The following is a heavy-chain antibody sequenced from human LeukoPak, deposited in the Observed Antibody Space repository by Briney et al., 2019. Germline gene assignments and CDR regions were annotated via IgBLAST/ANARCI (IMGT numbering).Heavy chain of an antibody. CDR1: GFTFSSYS. V-gene: IGHV3-48*01. J-gene: IGHJ3*02. CDR3: ARGRDGYNLVLDAFDI. Sequence: PGGSLRLSCAASGFTFSSYSMNWVRQAPGKGLEWVSYISSSSSTIYYADSVKGRFTISRDNAKNSLYLQMNSLRAEDTAVYYCARGRDGYNLVLDAFDIWGQGTMVTVSS. CDR2: ISSSSSTI. D-gene: IGHD5-24*01.